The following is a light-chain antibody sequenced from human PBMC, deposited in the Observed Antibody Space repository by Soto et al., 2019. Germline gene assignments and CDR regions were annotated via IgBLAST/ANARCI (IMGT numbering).Light chain of an antibody. CDR1: QSIDIY. V-gene: IGKV1-39*01. CDR2: AAS. J-gene: IGKJ1*01. Sequence: DFQLTQSPSSLSASVGDRVTIACRASQSIDIYLNWYQHKEGEAPKLLISAASTLQSGVPSRFSGSGFGTEFTLTISSLQSEDFATYYCQHSYTTPTFGQGTKVEVK. CDR3: QHSYTTPT.